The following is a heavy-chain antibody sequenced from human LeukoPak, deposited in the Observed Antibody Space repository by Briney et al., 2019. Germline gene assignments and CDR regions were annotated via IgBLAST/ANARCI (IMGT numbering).Heavy chain of an antibody. J-gene: IGHJ6*02. CDR1: GGSISSYY. D-gene: IGHD4-17*01. Sequence: SETLSLTCTVSGGSISSYYWSWIRQPPGKGLEWIGYIYYSGSTNYNPSLKSRVTISVDTSKNQFSLKLSSVTAEDTAVYYCATVSTVRYYYGMDVWGQGTTVTVSS. CDR3: ATVSTVRYYYGMDV. CDR2: IYYSGST. V-gene: IGHV4-59*01.